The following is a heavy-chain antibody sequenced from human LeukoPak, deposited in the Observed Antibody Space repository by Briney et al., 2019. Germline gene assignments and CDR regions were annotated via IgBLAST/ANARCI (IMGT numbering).Heavy chain of an antibody. CDR1: GFTFSSYA. J-gene: IGHJ5*02. D-gene: IGHD3-10*01. V-gene: IGHV3-23*01. Sequence: GGSLRLSCAASGFTFSSYAMSWVRQAPGKGLEWVSAISGSGGSTYYADSVKGRFTISRDNSKNTLYLQMNSLRAEDTAVYYCAKAPRLRYGSGAFDPWGQGTLVTVSS. CDR2: ISGSGGST. CDR3: AKAPRLRYGSGAFDP.